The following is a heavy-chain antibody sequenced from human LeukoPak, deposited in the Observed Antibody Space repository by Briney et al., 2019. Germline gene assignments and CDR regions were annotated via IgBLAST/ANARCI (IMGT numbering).Heavy chain of an antibody. D-gene: IGHD5-18*01. V-gene: IGHV1-2*02. CDR1: GYTFTGYY. Sequence: ASVKVSCKASGYTFTGYYMHWVRQAPGQGLEWMGWINPNSGGTNYAQKFQGRVTMTRDTSISTAYMELSGLRSDDTAVYYCARDTDDGYNFDYWGQGTLVTVSS. CDR2: INPNSGGT. CDR3: ARDTDDGYNFDY. J-gene: IGHJ4*02.